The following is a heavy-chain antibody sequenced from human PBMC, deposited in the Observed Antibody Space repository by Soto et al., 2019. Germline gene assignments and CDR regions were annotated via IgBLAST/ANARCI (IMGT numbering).Heavy chain of an antibody. CDR1: GLFLGNYV. D-gene: IGHD2-15*01. CDR2: ISYDERNI. V-gene: IGHV3-30*04. Sequence: QVELVESGGGLVQPGTSLGFPCAAPGLFLGNYVLPWVRQAPGKGLEWVADISYDERNIHYPDSVKGRFTISRDNSKNTLFLQMNNLRPEDTAVYYCARDSWGFDCWGQGTLVTVSS. CDR3: ARDSWGFDC. J-gene: IGHJ4*02.